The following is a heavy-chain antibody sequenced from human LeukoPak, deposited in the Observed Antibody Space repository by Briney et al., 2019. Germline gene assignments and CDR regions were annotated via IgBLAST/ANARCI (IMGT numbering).Heavy chain of an antibody. CDR1: GFTFSSYG. J-gene: IGHJ5*02. D-gene: IGHD3-9*01. Sequence: GGSLRLSCAASGFTFSSYGMSWVRQAPGKGLEWVSAISGSGGSTYYADSVKGRFTISRDNSKNTLYLQMNSLRAEDTAVYYCAKAAYYDILTGYSTPNWFDPWGQGTLVTVSS. CDR2: ISGSGGST. CDR3: AKAAYYDILTGYSTPNWFDP. V-gene: IGHV3-23*01.